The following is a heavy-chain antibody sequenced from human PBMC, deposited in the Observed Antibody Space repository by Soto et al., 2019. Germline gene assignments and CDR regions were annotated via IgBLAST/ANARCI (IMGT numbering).Heavy chain of an antibody. CDR3: ARLPTMDHDAFDI. J-gene: IGHJ3*02. CDR1: GVSISSGDYY. Sequence: SETLSLTCTVSGVSISSGDYYWGWIRQPPGKGLEWIGYIYYSGSTYYNPSLKSRVTISVDTSKNQFSLKLSSVTAADTAVYFCARLPTMDHDAFDIWGQGTMVTVSS. CDR2: IYYSGST. V-gene: IGHV4-30-4*01. D-gene: IGHD3-10*01.